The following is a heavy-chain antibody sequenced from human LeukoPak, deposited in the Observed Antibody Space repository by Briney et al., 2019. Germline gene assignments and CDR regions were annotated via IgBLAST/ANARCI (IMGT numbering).Heavy chain of an antibody. Sequence: GRSLRLSCAASGFTFSSYAMHWVRQAPGKGLEFISYISPSGTTMYYADSVKGRFTISRDNAKNSLYLQMNSLRAEDTAVYYCARGGYCTTALCYAMNAFDIWGQGTMVTVSS. CDR2: ISPSGTTM. CDR3: ARGGYCTTALCYAMNAFDI. J-gene: IGHJ3*02. CDR1: GFTFSSYA. D-gene: IGHD2-2*03. V-gene: IGHV3-48*03.